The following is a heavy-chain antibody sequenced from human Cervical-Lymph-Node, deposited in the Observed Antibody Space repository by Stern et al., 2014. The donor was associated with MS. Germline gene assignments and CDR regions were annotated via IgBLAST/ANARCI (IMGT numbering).Heavy chain of an antibody. CDR2: IYPGDSDT. D-gene: IGHD5-12*01. CDR3: ATRGSGYDLGGNLQKKYDYYGMDV. Sequence: EVQLVQSGAEVKKPGESLKISCKGSGYSFTSYWIGWVRQMPGKGLEWMGIIYPGDSDTRYSPSFQGQVTISADKSISTAYLQWSSLKASDTAMYYCATRGSGYDLGGNLQKKYDYYGMDVWGQGTTVTVSS. J-gene: IGHJ6*02. CDR1: GYSFTSYW. V-gene: IGHV5-51*01.